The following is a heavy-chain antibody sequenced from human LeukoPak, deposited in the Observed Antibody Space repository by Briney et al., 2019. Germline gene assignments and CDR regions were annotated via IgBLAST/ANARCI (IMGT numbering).Heavy chain of an antibody. CDR3: ARGYFAHDY. D-gene: IGHD2-15*01. J-gene: IGHJ4*02. CDR1: GYSISSGYY. CDR2: INHSGST. Sequence: SETLSLTCAVSGYSISSGYYWGWIRQPPGKGLEWIGEINHSGSTNYNPSPKSRVTISVDTSKNQFSLKLSSVTAADTAVYYCARGYFAHDYWGQGTLVTVSS. V-gene: IGHV4-38-2*01.